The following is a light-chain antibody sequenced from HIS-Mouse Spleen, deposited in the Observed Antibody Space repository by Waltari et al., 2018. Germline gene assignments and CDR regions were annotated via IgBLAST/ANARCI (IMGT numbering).Light chain of an antibody. V-gene: IGLV1-44*01. CDR2: SNN. J-gene: IGLJ3*02. CDR3: AAWDDSLNGWV. CDR1: SSNSGSKT. Sequence: QSVLTQPPSASGTPGQRVTIPCSGSSSNSGSKTVNWYQQLPGPAPKLLIYSNNQRPSGVPDRFSGSKSGTSASLAISGLQSEDEADYYCAAWDDSLNGWVFGGGTKLTVL.